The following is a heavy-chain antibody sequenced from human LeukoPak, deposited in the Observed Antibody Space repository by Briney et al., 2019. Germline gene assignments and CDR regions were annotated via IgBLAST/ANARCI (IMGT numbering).Heavy chain of an antibody. D-gene: IGHD4-23*01. J-gene: IGHJ4*02. V-gene: IGHV1-24*01. CDR2: FDPEDGET. CDR3: ATGIDYGGNRREPYYFDY. CDR1: GYTLTELS. Sequence: ASVKVSCKVSGYTLTELSMHRVRQAPGKGLEWMGGFDPEDGETIYAQKFQGRVTMTEDTSTDTAYMELSSLRSEDTAVYYCATGIDYGGNRREPYYFDYWGQGTLVTVSS.